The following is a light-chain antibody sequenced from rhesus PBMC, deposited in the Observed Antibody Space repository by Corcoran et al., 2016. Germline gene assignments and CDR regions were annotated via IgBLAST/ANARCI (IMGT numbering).Light chain of an antibody. Sequence: DIQMTQSPSSLPASVGDTVTITCRANQSINSRLDWYQQKPGKAPKLRIYKASSLETGVPSRFSGRGSGTDFTLTVSSLQPEDFATSYCLQYTTTPFTFGPGTKLDIK. CDR2: KAS. CDR3: LQYTTTPFT. V-gene: IGKV1-22*01. J-gene: IGKJ3*01. CDR1: QSINSR.